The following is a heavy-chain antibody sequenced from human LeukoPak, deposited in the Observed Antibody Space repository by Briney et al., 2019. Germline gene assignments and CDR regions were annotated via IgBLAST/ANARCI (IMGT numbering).Heavy chain of an antibody. CDR3: ARYLYDSSGMDY. D-gene: IGHD3-22*01. CDR2: IKEDGGEK. J-gene: IGHJ4*02. CDR1: GFIFSTYW. V-gene: IGHV3-7*05. Sequence: PGGSLRLSCAASGFIFSTYWMSWVRQAPGKRLEWAANIKEDGGEKYYVDSVKGRFTISRDNAKNSLYLQVNTLRAEDTAVYYCARYLYDSSGMDYWGRGTLVTVSS.